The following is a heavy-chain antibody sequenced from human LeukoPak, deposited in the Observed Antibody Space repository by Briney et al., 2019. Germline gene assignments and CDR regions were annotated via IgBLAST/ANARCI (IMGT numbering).Heavy chain of an antibody. CDR3: ARLDRDTAILRNYYYGMDV. V-gene: IGHV5-51*01. CDR2: IYPGDSDT. D-gene: IGHD5-18*01. J-gene: IGHJ6*02. Sequence: PGESLKISCKGSGYSFTSYWIGWVRQMPGKGLEWMGIIYPGDSDTRYSPSFQGQVTISADKSISTAYLQWSSLKASDTAMYYCARLDRDTAILRNYYYGMDVWGQGTTVTVSS. CDR1: GYSFTSYW.